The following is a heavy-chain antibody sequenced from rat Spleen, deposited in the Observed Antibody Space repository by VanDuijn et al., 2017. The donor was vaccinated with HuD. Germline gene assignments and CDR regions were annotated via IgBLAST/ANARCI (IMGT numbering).Heavy chain of an antibody. D-gene: IGHD1-11*01. Sequence: EVQLVESGGGLVQPGRSLKLSCAASGFTFSNYYMAWVRQAPTKGLEWVASITNSGGSTYYRNSVKGRFTISRDNAKSTRYLQRDSLRSEDTATYDCTREGGLLTMEGPWFAYWGQGVMVTVSS. V-gene: IGHV5S23*01. J-gene: IGHJ2*01. CDR3: TREGGLLTMEGPWFAY. CDR1: GFTFSNYY. CDR2: ITNSGGST.